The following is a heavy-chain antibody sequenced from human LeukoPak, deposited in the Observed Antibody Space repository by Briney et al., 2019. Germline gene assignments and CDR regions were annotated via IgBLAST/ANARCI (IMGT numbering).Heavy chain of an antibody. J-gene: IGHJ4*02. V-gene: IGHV3-23*01. CDR3: AKQSGYCSDGSCYFPY. D-gene: IGHD2-15*01. CDR1: GFTFSSSA. Sequence: GGSLRLSCAASGFTFSSSAMSWVRQAPGKGLEWVSTISNNGGYTYYADSVQGRFTISRDNSKSTLCLQMNSLRAEDTAVYYCAKQSGYCSDGSCYFPYWGQGTLVTVSS. CDR2: ISNNGGYT.